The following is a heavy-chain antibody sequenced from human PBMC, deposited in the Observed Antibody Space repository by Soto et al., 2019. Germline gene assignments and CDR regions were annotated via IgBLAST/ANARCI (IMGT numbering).Heavy chain of an antibody. J-gene: IGHJ6*02. CDR3: AKDTCSSTSCYDYYYYYGMDV. Sequence: PGGSLRLSCAASGFTFSSYAMSWVRQAPGKGLEWVSAISGSGGSTYYADSVKGRFTISRDNSKNTLYLQMNSLRAEDTAVYYCAKDTCSSTSCYDYYYYYGMDVWGQGTTVTVSS. D-gene: IGHD2-2*01. V-gene: IGHV3-23*01. CDR2: ISGSGGST. CDR1: GFTFSSYA.